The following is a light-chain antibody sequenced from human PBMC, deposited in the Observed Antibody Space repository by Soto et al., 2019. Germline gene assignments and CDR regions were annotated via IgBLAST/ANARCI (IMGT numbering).Light chain of an antibody. Sequence: QSALTRPPSASGSPGQSVTISCTGTSSDVGGYNYVSWYQQHPGKAPKLMIYEVSKRPSGVPDRFSGSKSDNTASLTVSGLQAEDEADYYCSSYAGSNNVVFGGGTKLTVL. CDR2: EVS. CDR3: SSYAGSNNVV. J-gene: IGLJ2*01. CDR1: SSDVGGYNY. V-gene: IGLV2-8*01.